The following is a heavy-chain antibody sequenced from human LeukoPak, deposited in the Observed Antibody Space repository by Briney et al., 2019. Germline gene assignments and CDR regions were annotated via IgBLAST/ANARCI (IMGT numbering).Heavy chain of an antibody. CDR3: ARDSYGGNSGYFDY. CDR2: ISHDGSHN. D-gene: IGHD4-23*01. V-gene: IGHV3-30-3*01. Sequence: GRSLRLSCAASGFTFSNYAIHWVRQAPGKGLEWVAVISHDGSHNYYADSAKGRFTISRDNSKSTLYLQMNSLRAEDTAVYHCARDSYGGNSGYFDYWGQGTLVTVSS. J-gene: IGHJ4*02. CDR1: GFTFSNYA.